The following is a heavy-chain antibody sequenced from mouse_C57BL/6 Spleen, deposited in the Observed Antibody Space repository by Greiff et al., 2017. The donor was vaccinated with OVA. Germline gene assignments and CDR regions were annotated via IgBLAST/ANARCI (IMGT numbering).Heavy chain of an antibody. CDR2: IRNKANGYTT. D-gene: IGHD2-4*01. CDR3: ARYYYDYIGYAMDY. V-gene: IGHV7-3*01. J-gene: IGHJ4*01. Sequence: EVKLMDSGGGLVQPGGSLSLSCAASGFTFTDYYMSWVRQPPGKALEWLGFIRNKANGYTTEYSASVKGRFTISRDNSQSILYLQMNALRAEDSATYYCARYYYDYIGYAMDYWGQGTSVTVSS. CDR1: GFTFTDYY.